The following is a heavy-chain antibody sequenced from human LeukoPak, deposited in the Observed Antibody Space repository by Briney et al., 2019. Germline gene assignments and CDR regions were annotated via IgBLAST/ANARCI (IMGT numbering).Heavy chain of an antibody. J-gene: IGHJ4*02. CDR2: FYRGDSR. D-gene: IGHD3-10*01. V-gene: IGHV3-53*01. CDR1: GFTFDDYA. Sequence: GGSLRLSCAASGFTFDDYAMHWVRQAPGKGLEWVSIFYRGDSRHYADSVKGRFTISRDNSKNTLSLQMNNLRAEDTAVYYCARGGGSENQYAPWYFDYWGQGSLVTVSS. CDR3: ARGGGSENQYAPWYFDY.